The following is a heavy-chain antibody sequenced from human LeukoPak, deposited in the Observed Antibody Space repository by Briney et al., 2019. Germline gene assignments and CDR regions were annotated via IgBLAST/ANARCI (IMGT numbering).Heavy chain of an antibody. D-gene: IGHD2-2*01. V-gene: IGHV4-38-2*02. Sequence: PSETLSLTCAVSGYSISSGYQWAWIRQSPGKXXXXXXXXXXXXXXHYNPSLKSRVTILVETSRNQLSLKLYSVTAADTAVYYCARDPRWLTPDCTSTSCYENYFDPWGQGTLVTVSS. CDR2: XXXXXXX. CDR1: GYSISSGYQ. CDR3: ARDPRWLTPDCTSTSCYENYFDP. J-gene: IGHJ5*02.